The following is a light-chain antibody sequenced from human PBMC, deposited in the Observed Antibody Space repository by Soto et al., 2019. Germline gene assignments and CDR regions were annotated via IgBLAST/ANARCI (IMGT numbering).Light chain of an antibody. CDR1: QSVSSN. J-gene: IGKJ1*01. CDR3: QQYGSSPWT. V-gene: IGKV3-20*01. CDR2: GAS. Sequence: EIVMTQPPATLSVSPGERATLSCRASQSVSSNLAWYQQKPGQAPRLLIYGASSRATGIPDRFSGSGSGTDFTLTISRLEPEDFAVYYCQQYGSSPWTFGQGTKVDIK.